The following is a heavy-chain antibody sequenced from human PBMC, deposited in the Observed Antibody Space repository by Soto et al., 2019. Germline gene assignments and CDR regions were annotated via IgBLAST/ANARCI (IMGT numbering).Heavy chain of an antibody. CDR2: ISYDGSNK. D-gene: IGHD2-15*01. J-gene: IGHJ6*02. Sequence: GGSLRLSCAASGFTFSSYAMHWVRQAPGKGLEWVAVISYDGSNKYYADSVKGRFTISRDNSKNTLYLQMNSLRAEDTAVYYCARDPAGYCSGGSCYNYYYGMDVWGQGTTVTVSS. CDR3: ARDPAGYCSGGSCYNYYYGMDV. V-gene: IGHV3-30-3*01. CDR1: GFTFSSYA.